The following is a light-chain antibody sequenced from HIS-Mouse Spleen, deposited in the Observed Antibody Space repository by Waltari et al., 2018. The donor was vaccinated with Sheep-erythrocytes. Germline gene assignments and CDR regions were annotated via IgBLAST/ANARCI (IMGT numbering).Light chain of an antibody. Sequence: DIVMTQSPDSLAVSLGERATINCKSSQSVLYSSNNKNYLAWYKQKPGQPPKLLIYWASTRESGVPDRFSGSGSGTDFTLTISSLQAEDVAVYYCQQHYSSLTFGGGTKVEIK. J-gene: IGKJ4*01. CDR3: QQHYSSLT. CDR2: WAS. V-gene: IGKV4-1*01. CDR1: QSVLYSSNNKNY.